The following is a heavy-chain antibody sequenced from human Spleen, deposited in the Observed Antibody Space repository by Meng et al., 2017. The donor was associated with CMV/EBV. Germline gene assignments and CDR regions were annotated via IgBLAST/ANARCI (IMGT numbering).Heavy chain of an antibody. Sequence: ASVKVSCKASGGTFSSYAISWVRQAPGQGLEWMGIINPSGGSTSYAQKFQGRVTMTRDTSIRTVYMELSSLRSDDTAIYYCARDDNWGPDYWGQGTLVTVSS. CDR1: GGTFSSYA. CDR3: ARDDNWGPDY. V-gene: IGHV1-46*01. D-gene: IGHD7-27*01. CDR2: INPSGGST. J-gene: IGHJ4*02.